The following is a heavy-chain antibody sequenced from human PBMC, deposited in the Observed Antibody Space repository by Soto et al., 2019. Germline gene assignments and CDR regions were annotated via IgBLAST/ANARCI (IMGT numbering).Heavy chain of an antibody. D-gene: IGHD5-12*01. J-gene: IGHJ3*02. CDR1: GYTFISYG. CDR3: ARDQTKWLTDAFDI. V-gene: IGHV1-18*01. CDR2: ISPYNGNT. Sequence: HVQLVQSGAEVKKPGASLKVSCKASGYTFISYGVSWGRQAPGQGLEWLGWISPYNGNTNYAQKFQVGITMTTDTSTSTVYMDLRSLRTDDAAVYYCARDQTKWLTDAFDIWGQGTMVVVSS.